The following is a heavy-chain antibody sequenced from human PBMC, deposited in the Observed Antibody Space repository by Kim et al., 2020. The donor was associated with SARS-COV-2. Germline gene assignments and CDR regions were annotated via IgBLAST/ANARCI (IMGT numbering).Heavy chain of an antibody. CDR3: ARDERRGSYRYSLGWFDP. Sequence: SVKVSCKASGGTFSSYAISWVRQAPGQGLEWMGGIIPIFGTANYAQKFQGRVTITADESTSTAYMELSSLRSEDTAVYYCARDERRGSYRYSLGWFDPWGQGTLVTVSS. D-gene: IGHD3-16*02. CDR2: IIPIFGTA. J-gene: IGHJ5*02. V-gene: IGHV1-69*13. CDR1: GGTFSSYA.